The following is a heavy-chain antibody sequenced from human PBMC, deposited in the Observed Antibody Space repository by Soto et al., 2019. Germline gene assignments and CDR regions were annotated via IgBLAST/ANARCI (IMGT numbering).Heavy chain of an antibody. Sequence: QAQLVQSGTEVKKPGASVKVSCQASGYTFTNYDIFWMRQATGEGLEWMGWMNPYSNNAGYAEKFQGRVTMTRDTSTSTAYMELSGLTSEDTAVYYCARGASYYYDKHGDYRNWYCDLWGRGTLLRVSS. D-gene: IGHD3-22*01. V-gene: IGHV1-8*01. J-gene: IGHJ2*01. CDR3: ARGASYYYDKHGDYRNWYCDL. CDR2: MNPYSNNA. CDR1: GYTFTNYD.